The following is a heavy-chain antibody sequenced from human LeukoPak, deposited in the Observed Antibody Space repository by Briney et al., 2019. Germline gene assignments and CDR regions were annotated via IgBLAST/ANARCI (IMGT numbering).Heavy chain of an antibody. CDR3: TAQVFCSGRSCYSHWYFDL. J-gene: IGHJ2*01. Sequence: GGSLRLSCTASGFTFGDYAMSWVRQAPGKGLEWVGFIRSKAYGGTTEYVASVKGRFTISRDDSKSFAYLQMNSLKTEDTAVYYCTAQVFCSGRSCYSHWYFDLWGRGTLVTVSS. CDR2: IRSKAYGGTT. V-gene: IGHV3-49*04. CDR1: GFTFGDYA. D-gene: IGHD2-15*01.